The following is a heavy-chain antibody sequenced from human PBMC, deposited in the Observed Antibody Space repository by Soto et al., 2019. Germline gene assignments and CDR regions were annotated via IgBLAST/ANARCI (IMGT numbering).Heavy chain of an antibody. CDR1: GDSVSSDSYF. CDR3: ARIIVGVTVDL. CDR2: ISYTWDT. D-gene: IGHD1-26*01. Sequence: SETLSLNCTVSGDSVSSDSYFWTWIRQPPGEGLEWIAYISYTWDTNYNPSLKSRVTISVDTSTNQFFLTLTSVTAADTAVYFCARIIVGVTVDLWGQGSLVTVSS. J-gene: IGHJ5*02. V-gene: IGHV4-61*01.